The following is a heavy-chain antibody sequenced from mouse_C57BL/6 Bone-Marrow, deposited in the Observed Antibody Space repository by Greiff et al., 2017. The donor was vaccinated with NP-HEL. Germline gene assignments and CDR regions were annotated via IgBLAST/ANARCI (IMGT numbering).Heavy chain of an antibody. CDR2: IDPENGDT. CDR3: TPLLLRPDY. V-gene: IGHV14-4*01. D-gene: IGHD1-1*01. J-gene: IGHJ2*01. Sequence: VQLKESGAELVRPGASVKLSCTASGFNIKDDYMHWVKQRPEQGLEWIGWIDPENGDTEYASKFQGKATITADTSSNTAYLQLSSLTSEDTAVYYCTPLLLRPDYWGQGTTLTVSS. CDR1: GFNIKDDY.